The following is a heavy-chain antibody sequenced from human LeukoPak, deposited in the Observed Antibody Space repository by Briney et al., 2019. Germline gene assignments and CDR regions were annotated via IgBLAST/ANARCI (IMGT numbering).Heavy chain of an antibody. D-gene: IGHD3-10*01. CDR2: ISSSGSTI. J-gene: IGHJ6*03. V-gene: IGHV3-48*03. Sequence: GGSLRLSCAASGFTFSSYEMNWVRQAPGKGLEWVAYISSSGSTIYYADSVKGRFIISRDNAKNSLYLQMNSLRAEDTAVYYCAKVYFGPDYYIDVWGKGTTVTVSS. CDR1: GFTFSSYE. CDR3: AKVYFGPDYYIDV.